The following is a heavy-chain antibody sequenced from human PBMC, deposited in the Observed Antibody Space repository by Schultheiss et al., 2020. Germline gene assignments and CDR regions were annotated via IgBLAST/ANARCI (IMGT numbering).Heavy chain of an antibody. V-gene: IGHV4-31*03. CDR1: GGSISSGGYY. D-gene: IGHD1-1*01. CDR3: ARDRTGTVNRGHYYYGMDV. J-gene: IGHJ6*02. Sequence: SETLSLTCTVSGGSISSGGYYWSWIRQPPGKGLEWIGYIYYSGSTYYNPSLKSRVTISVDTSKNQFSLQLNSVTPEDTAVYYCARDRTGTVNRGHYYYGMDVWGQGTTVTVSS. CDR2: IYYSGST.